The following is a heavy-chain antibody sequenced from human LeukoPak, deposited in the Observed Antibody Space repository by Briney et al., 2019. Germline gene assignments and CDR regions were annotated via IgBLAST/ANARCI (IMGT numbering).Heavy chain of an antibody. D-gene: IGHD3-9*01. CDR3: ARGDHLTGFDS. CDR1: GFTFSSSS. CDR2: ISTSGVHT. Sequence: PGGSLRLSCEASGFTFSSSSMNWVRQAPGKGLEWVSSISTSGVHTFFADSAKGRFSISRDNAKNSLFLRMNSLRPEDSAVFFCARGDHLTGFDSWGQGTLVAVSS. V-gene: IGHV3-21*01. J-gene: IGHJ4*02.